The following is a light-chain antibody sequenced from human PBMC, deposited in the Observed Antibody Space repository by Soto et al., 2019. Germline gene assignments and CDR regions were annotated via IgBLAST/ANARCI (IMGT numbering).Light chain of an antibody. CDR1: SSNIGAGFD. J-gene: IGLJ2*01. V-gene: IGLV1-40*01. CDR3: QSYGSSSYVV. CDR2: GNN. Sequence: QSVLTQPPSVSGAPGQRVTISCTGNSSNIGAGFDVHWYQQLPGTAPKLLIYGNNNRPSGVPDRFSGSKSGTSASLAITGLQAEDEADYYCQSYGSSSYVVFGGGTKLTVL.